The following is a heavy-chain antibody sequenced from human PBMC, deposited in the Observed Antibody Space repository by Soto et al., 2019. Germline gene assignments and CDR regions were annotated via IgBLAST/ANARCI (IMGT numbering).Heavy chain of an antibody. CDR1: GFTFSSYA. Sequence: EVQLLESGGGLVQPGGSLRLSCVASGFTFSSYAMSWVRQAPGKGLEWVSGINSDGVGTHYVDPVKGRFTISRDNAKNSLYLQMNSLRAEDTAVYYCAREGGSGEQLRDYYYYGMDVWGQGTTVTVSS. D-gene: IGHD6-6*01. V-gene: IGHV3-23*01. CDR2: INSDGVGT. CDR3: AREGGSGEQLRDYYYYGMDV. J-gene: IGHJ6*02.